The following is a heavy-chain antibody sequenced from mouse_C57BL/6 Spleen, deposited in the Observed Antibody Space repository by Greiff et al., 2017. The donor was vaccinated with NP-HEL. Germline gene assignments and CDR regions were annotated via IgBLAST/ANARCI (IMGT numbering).Heavy chain of an antibody. Sequence: VKVVESGAELARPGASVKLSCKASGYTFTSYGISWVKQRTGQGLEWIGEIYPRSGNTYYNEKFKGKATLTADKSSSTAYMELRSLTSEDSAVYFCASLNWDEAYWGQGTLVTVSA. CDR2: IYPRSGNT. D-gene: IGHD4-1*02. CDR1: GYTFTSYG. CDR3: ASLNWDEAY. J-gene: IGHJ3*01. V-gene: IGHV1-81*01.